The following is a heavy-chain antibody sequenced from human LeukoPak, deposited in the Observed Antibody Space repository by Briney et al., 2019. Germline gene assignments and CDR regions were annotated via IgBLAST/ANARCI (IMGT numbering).Heavy chain of an antibody. CDR3: ARGGFYGSGTYYTRY. D-gene: IGHD3-10*01. Sequence: ETLSLTCAVYGGSFSSGGYYMSWVRQAPGKGLEWVSVIYSGGSTYYADSVKGRFTISRDNSKNTVYLQMNSLRAEDTAVYYCARGGFYGSGTYYTRYWGQGTLVTVSS. V-gene: IGHV3-66*01. CDR2: IYSGGST. CDR1: GGSFSSGGYY. J-gene: IGHJ4*02.